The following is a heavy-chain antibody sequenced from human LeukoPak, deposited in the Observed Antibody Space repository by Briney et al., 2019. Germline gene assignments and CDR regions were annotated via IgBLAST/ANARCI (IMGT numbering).Heavy chain of an antibody. Sequence: GGSLGLSCAASGFTFSSYEMNWVRQAPGKGLEWVSYISSSGSTIYYADSVKGRFTISRDNAKNSLYLQMNSLRAEDTAVYYCARAEGRVSFDPWGQGTLVTVSS. V-gene: IGHV3-48*03. CDR1: GFTFSSYE. CDR3: ARAEGRVSFDP. J-gene: IGHJ5*02. D-gene: IGHD3-10*01. CDR2: ISSSGSTI.